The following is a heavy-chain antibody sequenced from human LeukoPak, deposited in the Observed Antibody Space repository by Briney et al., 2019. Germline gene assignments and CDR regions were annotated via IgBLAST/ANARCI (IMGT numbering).Heavy chain of an antibody. CDR1: GGTFSSYA. J-gene: IGHJ3*02. Sequence: GASVKVSCKASGGTFSSYAISWVRQAPGQGLEWMGWISAYNGNTNYAQKLQGRVTMTTDTSTSTAYMELRSLRSDDTAVYYCARDLEFRVGAAGTRSDAFDIWGQGTMVTVSS. CDR2: ISAYNGNT. D-gene: IGHD6-13*01. V-gene: IGHV1-18*01. CDR3: ARDLEFRVGAAGTRSDAFDI.